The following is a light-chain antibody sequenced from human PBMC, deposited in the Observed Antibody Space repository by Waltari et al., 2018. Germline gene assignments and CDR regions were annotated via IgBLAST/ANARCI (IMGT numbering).Light chain of an antibody. CDR3: HAAADNNWF. CDR2: KDT. CDR1: VLAEKY. J-gene: IGLJ2*01. Sequence: YDLAQPFSVSVSPGQTATITCPGDVLAEKYVRWFQQRPGQAPTLILYKDTERPSGIPERFSGSSSVSTVTLTIRGALLEDEADYHCHAAADNNWFFGGGTKLTVL. V-gene: IGLV3-27*01.